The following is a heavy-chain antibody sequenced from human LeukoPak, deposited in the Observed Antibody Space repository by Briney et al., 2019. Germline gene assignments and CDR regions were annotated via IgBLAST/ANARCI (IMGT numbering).Heavy chain of an antibody. CDR3: ARERGGELGGIDY. CDR1: GGSISSYY. D-gene: IGHD7-27*01. Sequence: SETLSLTCTVSGGSISSYYWSWIRQPPGKGLEWIGYIYYSGSTNYNPSLKSRVTISVDTSKNQFSLKLSSVTAADTAVYYFARERGGELGGIDYWGQGTLVTVSS. CDR2: IYYSGST. V-gene: IGHV4-59*01. J-gene: IGHJ4*02.